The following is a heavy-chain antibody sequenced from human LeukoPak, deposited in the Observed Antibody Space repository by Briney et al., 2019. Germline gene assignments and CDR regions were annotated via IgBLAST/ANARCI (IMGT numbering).Heavy chain of an antibody. J-gene: IGHJ4*02. V-gene: IGHV4-4*02. D-gene: IGHD1-26*01. CDR2: IYHSGST. Sequence: SETLSLTCGVSGGSISSSNWWSWVRQPPGKGLEWIGEIYHSGSTNYNPSLKSRVTISVDKSKNQFSLKLSSVTAADTAVYYCARDGDIVGATSSYYFDYWGQGTLVTVSS. CDR1: GGSISSSNW. CDR3: ARDGDIVGATSSYYFDY.